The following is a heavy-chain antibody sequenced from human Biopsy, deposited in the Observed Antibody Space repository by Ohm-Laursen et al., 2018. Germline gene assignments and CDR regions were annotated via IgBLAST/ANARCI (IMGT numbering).Heavy chain of an antibody. J-gene: IGHJ4*02. D-gene: IGHD3-3*01. CDR1: GGTFSNYA. V-gene: IGHV1-69*10. CDR2: IIAVSGLV. CDR3: ATPFQYYDSWGGYPPFDH. Sequence: SVKVSCKVSGGTFSNYAISWVRQAPGDGLEWMGGIIAVSGLVNYAPKFQGRVSITADKSTTTAYMELGNLKSEDTAVYYCATPFQYYDSWGGYPPFDHRGQGTLVTVSS.